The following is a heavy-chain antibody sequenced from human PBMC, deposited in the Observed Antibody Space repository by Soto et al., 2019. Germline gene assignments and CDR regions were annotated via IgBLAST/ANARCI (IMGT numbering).Heavy chain of an antibody. J-gene: IGHJ6*02. D-gene: IGHD3-22*01. Sequence: ESGGGLVQPGRSLRLSCAASGFAFDDFAMHWVRLAPGKGLEWVSGIGWNSGSVAYADSVKGRFTISGNNAKNSLYLQMNSLRAEDTALYYCVKDSHYFDIDVWGQGTTVTVSS. CDR1: GFAFDDFA. CDR2: IGWNSGSV. V-gene: IGHV3-9*01. CDR3: VKDSHYFDIDV.